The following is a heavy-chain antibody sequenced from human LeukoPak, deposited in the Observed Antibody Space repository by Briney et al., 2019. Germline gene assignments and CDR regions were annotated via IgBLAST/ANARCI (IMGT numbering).Heavy chain of an antibody. CDR3: ARSLRYYYGSGSYSPYFDY. D-gene: IGHD3-10*01. J-gene: IGHJ4*02. V-gene: IGHV3-66*01. CDR2: IYSGGST. Sequence: PGGSLRLSCAVSGFTVSSNYMSWVRQAPGKGLEWVSVIYSGGSTYYADSVKGRFTISRDNSKNTLYLQMNSLRAEDTAVYYCARSLRYYYGSGSYSPYFDYWGQGTLVTVSS. CDR1: GFTVSSNY.